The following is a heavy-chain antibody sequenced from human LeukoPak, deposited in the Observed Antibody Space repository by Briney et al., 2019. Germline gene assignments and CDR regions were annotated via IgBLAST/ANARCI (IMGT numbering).Heavy chain of an antibody. CDR2: ITSSGSNM. CDR1: GFTFSDYC. Sequence: GGSLRLSCAASGFTFSDYCMGWTRQAPGKGLEWVSYITSSGSNMYYADSVKGRFTISRDNAKNSVYLQMNSLRAEDTAVYYCARDSPSSTSWGYWGQGTLVTVSS. V-gene: IGHV3-11*04. CDR3: ARDSPSSTSWGY. D-gene: IGHD2-2*01. J-gene: IGHJ4*02.